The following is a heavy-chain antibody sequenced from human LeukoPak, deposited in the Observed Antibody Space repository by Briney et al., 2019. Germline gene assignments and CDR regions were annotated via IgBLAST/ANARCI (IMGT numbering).Heavy chain of an antibody. V-gene: IGHV3-21*04. CDR3: AKAFSMIVAPTDLDY. D-gene: IGHD3-22*01. CDR2: ISSSSSYI. Sequence: GGSLRLSCAASGFTFSSYSMNWVRQAPGEGLEWVSSISSSSSYIYYADSVKGRFTISRDNSKNTLYLQMNSLRAEDTAVYYCAKAFSMIVAPTDLDYWGQGTLVTVSS. J-gene: IGHJ4*02. CDR1: GFTFSSYS.